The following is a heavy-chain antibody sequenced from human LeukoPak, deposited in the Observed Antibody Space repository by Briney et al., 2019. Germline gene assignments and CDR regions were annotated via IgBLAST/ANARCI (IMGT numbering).Heavy chain of an antibody. Sequence: PSETLSLTCTVSGGSISSYYWSWIRQPPGKGLEWIGYIYYSGSTNYNPSLKSRVTISVDMSKNQFSLKLSSVTAADTAVYYCARDYDRGEFDYWGQGTLVTVSS. CDR3: ARDYDRGEFDY. CDR1: GGSISSYY. CDR2: IYYSGST. D-gene: IGHD3-22*01. J-gene: IGHJ4*02. V-gene: IGHV4-59*01.